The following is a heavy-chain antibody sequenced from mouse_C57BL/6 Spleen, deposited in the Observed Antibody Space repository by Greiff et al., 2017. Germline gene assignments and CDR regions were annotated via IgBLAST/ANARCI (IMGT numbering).Heavy chain of an antibody. CDR3: AREGDGYYNWYFDV. Sequence: EVKVEESGPGLVKPSQSLSLTCSVTGYSITSGYYWNWIRQFPGNKLEWMGYISYDGSNNYNPSLKNRISITRDTSKNQFFLKLNSVTTEDTATYYCAREGDGYYNWYFDVWGTGTTVTVSS. D-gene: IGHD2-3*01. V-gene: IGHV3-6*01. CDR2: ISYDGSN. CDR1: GYSITSGYY. J-gene: IGHJ1*03.